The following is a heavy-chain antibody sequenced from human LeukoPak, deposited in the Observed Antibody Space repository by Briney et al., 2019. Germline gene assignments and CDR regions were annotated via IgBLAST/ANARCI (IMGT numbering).Heavy chain of an antibody. CDR3: ASLTRRPLNYFGY. V-gene: IGHV4-39*01. Sequence: SETLSLTCTVSGGSISNNTYYWGWIRQPPGKGLEWIGSIYYSGSTYYNPSLKSRVTISVDTSKDQFSLRLSSVTAADTAVYYCASLTRRPLNYFGYWGQGTLVTVSS. CDR2: IYYSGST. J-gene: IGHJ4*02. CDR1: GGSISNNTYY. D-gene: IGHD1-14*01.